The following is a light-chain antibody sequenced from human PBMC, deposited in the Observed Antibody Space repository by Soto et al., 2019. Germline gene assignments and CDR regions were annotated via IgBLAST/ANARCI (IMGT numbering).Light chain of an antibody. CDR3: CSYAGSSTFYV. Sequence: QSALTQPASVSGSPGQSITISCTGTSSDVGSYNLVSWYQQHPGKAPKLMIYEGSTRPSGVSNRFSGSKSGNTASLTISGLHAEDEADYYCCSYAGSSTFYVFGTGTKLTVL. CDR1: SSDVGSYNL. J-gene: IGLJ1*01. CDR2: EGS. V-gene: IGLV2-23*01.